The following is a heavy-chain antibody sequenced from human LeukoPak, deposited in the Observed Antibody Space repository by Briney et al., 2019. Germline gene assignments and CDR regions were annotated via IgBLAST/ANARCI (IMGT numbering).Heavy chain of an antibody. CDR3: ARMVRGYGFFGY. CDR2: IYYSGST. V-gene: IGHV4-39*01. D-gene: IGHD3-10*01. J-gene: IGHJ4*02. Sequence: SSETLSLTCTASGGSISSSSYYWGWIRQPPGKGLEWIGNIYYSGSTYYNPSLESRVTISVDTSKNQFSLKLSSVTAADTAVYYCARMVRGYGFFGYWGQGTLVTVSS. CDR1: GGSISSSSYY.